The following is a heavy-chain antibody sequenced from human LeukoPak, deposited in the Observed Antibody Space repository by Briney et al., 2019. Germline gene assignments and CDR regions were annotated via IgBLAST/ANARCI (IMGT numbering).Heavy chain of an antibody. CDR1: GGSISSYY. CDR2: IYYSGST. V-gene: IGHV4-59*01. J-gene: IGHJ5*02. CDR3: ARVTTTVTTLWFDP. Sequence: SETLSLTCTVSGGSISSYYWSWIRQPPGKGLEWIGYIYYSGSTSYNPSLRSRVTISVDTSKNQFSLKLSPVTAADTAVYYCARVTTTVTTLWFDPWGQGTLVTVSS. D-gene: IGHD4-17*01.